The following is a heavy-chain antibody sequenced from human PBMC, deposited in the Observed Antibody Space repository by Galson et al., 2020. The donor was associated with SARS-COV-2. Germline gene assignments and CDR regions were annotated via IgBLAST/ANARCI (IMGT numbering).Heavy chain of an antibody. CDR3: AIDPAAGYSSSGYSDYYYGMDV. V-gene: IGHV6-1*01. D-gene: IGHD6-13*01. CDR2: TYYRSKWYN. Sequence: SQTLSLTCAISGDSVSSNSAAWNWIRQSPSRGLEWLGRTYYRSKWYNDYAVSVKSRITINPDTSKNQFSLQLNSVTPEDTAVYYCAIDPAAGYSSSGYSDYYYGMDVWCQGTTVTVSS. J-gene: IGHJ6*02. CDR1: GDSVSSNSAA.